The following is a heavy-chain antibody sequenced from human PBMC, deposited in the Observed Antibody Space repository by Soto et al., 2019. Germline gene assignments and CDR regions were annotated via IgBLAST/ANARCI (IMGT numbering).Heavy chain of an antibody. CDR3: ARDYSMGSFDY. V-gene: IGHV4-59*01. Sequence: SETLSLTWTVSGGSLSSYYWSWIRQPPGKGPEWIGYIYYSGSTNYNPSLKSRVTISVDTSKNQFSLKLSSVTAADTAVYYCARDYSMGSFDYWGQGTLVTVSS. CDR2: IYYSGST. D-gene: IGHD1-26*01. CDR1: GGSLSSYY. J-gene: IGHJ4*02.